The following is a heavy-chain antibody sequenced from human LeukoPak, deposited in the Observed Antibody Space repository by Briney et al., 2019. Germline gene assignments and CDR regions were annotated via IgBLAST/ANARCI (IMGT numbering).Heavy chain of an antibody. CDR2: IYYSGST. CDR1: GGSISNYY. V-gene: IGHV4-59*12. D-gene: IGHD3-10*01. CDR3: ARVTRQYYYGSGSWAFDY. J-gene: IGHJ4*02. Sequence: SETLSLTCTVSGGSISNYYWSWIRQPPGKGLEWIGYIYYSGSTNYNPSLKSRVTMSVDTSKNQFSLKLSSVTAADTAVYYCARVTRQYYYGSGSWAFDYWGQGTLVTVSS.